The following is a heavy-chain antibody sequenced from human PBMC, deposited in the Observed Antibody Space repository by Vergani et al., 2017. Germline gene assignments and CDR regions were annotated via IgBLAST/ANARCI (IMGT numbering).Heavy chain of an antibody. CDR2: VSSYNGNT. CDR1: GYSFINYG. J-gene: IGHJ6*02. CDR3: AREGCYDNIRGSYRAASNYGMGV. Sequence: QSQLVQSGDEVKKPGASVKVSCKTSGYSFINYGISWVRQAPGQGLEWLGCVSSYNGNTNYGQKIQGRVTMTTDTSTRTAYMQLRSLTFDDTAVYYCAREGCYDNIRGSYRAASNYGMGVWGQGTKVTVAS. V-gene: IGHV1-18*01. D-gene: IGHD3-16*01.